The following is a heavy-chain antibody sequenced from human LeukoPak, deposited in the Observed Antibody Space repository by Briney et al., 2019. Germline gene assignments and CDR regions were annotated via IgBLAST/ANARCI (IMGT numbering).Heavy chain of an antibody. J-gene: IGHJ4*02. Sequence: GRSLRLSCAASGFTFNIDDMHWLRQAPCQGLEWVAIIYYDGSVKYYSDSVKGRFTISRDSSKNTLYLLMNRLRADDTAVYYCARGGGVEAAMALDYWGQGTLVAVAS. V-gene: IGHV3-33*01. CDR2: IYYDGSVK. CDR3: ARGGGVEAAMALDY. CDR1: GFTFNIDD. D-gene: IGHD5-18*01.